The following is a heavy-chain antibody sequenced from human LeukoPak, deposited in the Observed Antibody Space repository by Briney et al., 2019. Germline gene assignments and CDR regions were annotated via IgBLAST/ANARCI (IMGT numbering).Heavy chain of an antibody. V-gene: IGHV3-21*01. CDR2: ISSSSSYI. CDR1: GFTFSSYS. CDR3: ARDYGDYAGEFDY. J-gene: IGHJ4*02. D-gene: IGHD4-17*01. Sequence: GGSLRLSCAASGFTFSSYSMNWVRQAPGKGLEWVSSISSSSSYIYYADSVKGRFTISRDNAKNSLYLQMNSLRAEDTAVYYCARDYGDYAGEFDYWRQGTLVTVSS.